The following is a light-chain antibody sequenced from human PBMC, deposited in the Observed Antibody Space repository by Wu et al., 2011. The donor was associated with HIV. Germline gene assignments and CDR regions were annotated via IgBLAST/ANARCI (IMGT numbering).Light chain of an antibody. CDR2: DAS. Sequence: IVLTQSPGTLSLSPGERATLSCRASQSVSSYLAWYHQKPGQAPRLLIYDASNRATGIPARFSGSGSGTDFTLTISSLEPEDFAVYYCQQRSNWPITFGQGTRLEI. CDR3: QQRSNWPIT. J-gene: IGKJ5*01. CDR1: QSVSSY. V-gene: IGKV3-11*01.